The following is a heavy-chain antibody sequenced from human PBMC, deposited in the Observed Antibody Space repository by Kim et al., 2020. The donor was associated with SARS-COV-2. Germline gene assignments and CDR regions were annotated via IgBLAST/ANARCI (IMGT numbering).Heavy chain of an antibody. V-gene: IGHV3-33*07. Sequence: GGSLRLSCATSGFAFNDYDIYWVRQAPGKGLEWMAVVWTHGGNKHYADSVKGRFTISRDNYENTVSLQMDGLRAEDTAVYYCARGRQYTTYLDFWGHGTLVTVSS. J-gene: IGHJ4*01. CDR3: ARGRQYTTYLDF. D-gene: IGHD1-1*01. CDR1: GFAFNDYD. CDR2: VWTHGGNK.